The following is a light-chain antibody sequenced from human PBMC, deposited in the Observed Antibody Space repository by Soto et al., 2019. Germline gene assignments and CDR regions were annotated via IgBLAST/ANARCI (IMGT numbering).Light chain of an antibody. CDR3: CSYAGSSTWV. CDR2: EGS. V-gene: IGLV2-23*01. CDR1: SSDVGSYNL. J-gene: IGLJ3*02. Sequence: QSALTQPASVSGSPGQSITISCTGTSSDVGSYNLVSWYQQHPGKAPKLMIYEGSKRPSGVSNSFSGSKSGNTASLTISGLQAEDEGDYYCCSYAGSSTWVFGGGTKLTVL.